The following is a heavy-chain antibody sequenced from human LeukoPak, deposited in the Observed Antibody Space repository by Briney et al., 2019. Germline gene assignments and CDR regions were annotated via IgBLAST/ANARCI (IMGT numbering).Heavy chain of an antibody. CDR1: GFTFSSYA. V-gene: IGHV3-23*01. J-gene: IGHJ5*02. Sequence: GGSLRLSCAASGFTFSSYALNWVRQTPGKGLEWVSTISGSGASIYYADAVRGRFTISRDNSRNTLQLQMNSLRAEDTAVYYCAKGYSNGYGAWGRGTLVTVSS. CDR3: AKGYSNGYGA. D-gene: IGHD6-19*01. CDR2: ISGSGASI.